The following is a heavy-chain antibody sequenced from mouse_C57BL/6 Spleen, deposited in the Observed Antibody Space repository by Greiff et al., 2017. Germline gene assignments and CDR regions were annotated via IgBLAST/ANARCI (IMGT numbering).Heavy chain of an antibody. Sequence: VQLQQPGAELVKPGASVKMSCKASGYTFTSYWITWVKQRPGQGLEWIGVIYPGSGSTNYNEKFKSKATLTVDTSSSTAYMQLSSLTSEDSAVYYCARRLRRGDAMDYWGQGTSVTVSS. D-gene: IGHD2-4*01. CDR3: ARRLRRGDAMDY. J-gene: IGHJ4*01. CDR1: GYTFTSYW. V-gene: IGHV1-55*01. CDR2: IYPGSGST.